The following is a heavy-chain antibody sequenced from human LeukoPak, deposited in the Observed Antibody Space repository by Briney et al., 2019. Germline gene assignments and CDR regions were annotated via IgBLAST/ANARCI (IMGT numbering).Heavy chain of an antibody. Sequence: GGSLRLSCAASGFTFSSYAMHWVRQAPGKGPEWVAAISYDGNTKYYVDSVKGRFTISRDNSKNTLYLQMNSLRAEDTAVYYCAKEYDYGYWFFDLWGRGTLVTVSS. D-gene: IGHD4-17*01. CDR1: GFTFSSYA. J-gene: IGHJ2*01. CDR2: ISYDGNTK. V-gene: IGHV3-30*18. CDR3: AKEYDYGYWFFDL.